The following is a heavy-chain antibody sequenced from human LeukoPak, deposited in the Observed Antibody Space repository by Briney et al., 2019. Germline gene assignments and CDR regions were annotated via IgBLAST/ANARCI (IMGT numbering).Heavy chain of an antibody. J-gene: IGHJ4*02. V-gene: IGHV1-24*01. D-gene: IGHD3-3*01. CDR3: TTRSGDFWSGFVN. CDR1: GNSLSELS. CDR2: FDPEEAKM. Sequence: ASVTVSSKVSGNSLSELSIQWVRQAPGKGLECVGGFDPEEAKMVYAQNFQGRVTMTEDTSTQTDYMELSGLTSGDTAVYYCTTRSGDFWSGFVNWGQGTLVTVSS.